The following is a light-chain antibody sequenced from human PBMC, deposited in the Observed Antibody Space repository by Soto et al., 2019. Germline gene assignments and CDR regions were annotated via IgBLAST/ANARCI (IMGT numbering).Light chain of an antibody. V-gene: IGLV1-40*01. Sequence: QSVLTQPPSVSRAPGQRVTISCTGSSSNIGAGYDVHWYQQLPGTAPKLLIYVNSNRPSGVPDRFSGSKSGTSASLAITGLQAEDEADSYCQSYDNSLSGYVFGTGTKLTVL. CDR3: QSYDNSLSGYV. J-gene: IGLJ1*01. CDR1: SSNIGAGYD. CDR2: VNS.